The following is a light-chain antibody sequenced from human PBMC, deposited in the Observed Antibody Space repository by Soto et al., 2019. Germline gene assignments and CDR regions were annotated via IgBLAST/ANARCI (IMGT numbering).Light chain of an antibody. Sequence: QSVLTQSPSASGTPGQRVTISCSGSASTIGRNYVYWYQQLPGMAPKLLIYRNSQRPSGVPDRFSGSKSGTSASLAISGLRSEDEADYYCAAWDDNLSGFYVFGAGTKVTLL. CDR2: RNS. CDR1: ASTIGRNY. J-gene: IGLJ1*01. CDR3: AAWDDNLSGFYV. V-gene: IGLV1-47*01.